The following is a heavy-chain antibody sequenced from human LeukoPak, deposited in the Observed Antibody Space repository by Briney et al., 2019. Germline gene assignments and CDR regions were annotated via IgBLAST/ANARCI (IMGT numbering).Heavy chain of an antibody. CDR2: ISGTGATT. Sequence: RGSLRLSCAASGFTFSSCAMTWVRQAPGKGLERVSSISGTGATTYYADSVKGRFTISRDNSNNTVYLQMNSLRADDTAVYYCAKDQSRVGASDPFDYWGQGMQVGVSS. J-gene: IGHJ4*02. V-gene: IGHV3-23*01. CDR3: AKDQSRVGASDPFDY. D-gene: IGHD1-26*01. CDR1: GFTFSSCA.